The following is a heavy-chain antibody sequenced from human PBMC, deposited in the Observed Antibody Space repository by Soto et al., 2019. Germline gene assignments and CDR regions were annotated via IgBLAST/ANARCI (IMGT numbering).Heavy chain of an antibody. CDR3: AKGEEVGGVLGDH. CDR2: ISYDGSYQ. CDR1: GFAFNKFG. J-gene: IGHJ4*02. V-gene: IGHV3-30*18. D-gene: IGHD1-26*01. Sequence: QVQLVESGGGVVQPGTSLRLSCAASGFAFNKFGMHWVRQAPGKGLEWVAFISYDGSYQYYADSVQGRLTITRDNSMNTLNMQLNSLRREDTAVYYCAKGEEVGGVLGDHWGQGTLVTVSS.